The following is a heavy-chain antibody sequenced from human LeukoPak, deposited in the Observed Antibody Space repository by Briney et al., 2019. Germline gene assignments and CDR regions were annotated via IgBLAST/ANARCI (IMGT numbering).Heavy chain of an antibody. Sequence: GGSLRLSCAASGFTFSSYSMNWVRQAPGKGLEWVSSISSSSSYIYYADSVKGRFTISRDNAKNSLYLQMNSLRAEDTAVYYCARDGHYYDSSGYYYPFDYWGQGTLVTVSS. V-gene: IGHV3-21*01. CDR2: ISSSSSYI. D-gene: IGHD3-22*01. J-gene: IGHJ4*02. CDR1: GFTFSSYS. CDR3: ARDGHYYDSSGYYYPFDY.